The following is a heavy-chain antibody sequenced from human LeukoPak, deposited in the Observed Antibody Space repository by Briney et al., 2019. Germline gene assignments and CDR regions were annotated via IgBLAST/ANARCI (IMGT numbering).Heavy chain of an antibody. D-gene: IGHD6-19*01. Sequence: SETLPLTCAVYGGSFSGYYWSWIRQPPGKGLEWIGEINHSGSTNYNPSLKSRVTISVDTSKNQFSLKLSSVTAADTAVYYCARDKQWLEVGMDVWGQGTTVTVSS. V-gene: IGHV4-34*01. CDR2: INHSGST. CDR1: GGSFSGYY. J-gene: IGHJ6*02. CDR3: ARDKQWLEVGMDV.